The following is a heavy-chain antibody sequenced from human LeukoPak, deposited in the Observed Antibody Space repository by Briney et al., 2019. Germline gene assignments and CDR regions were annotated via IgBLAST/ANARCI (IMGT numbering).Heavy chain of an antibody. CDR3: ARSADYDAFDI. CDR1: GFTFSSYS. CDR2: ISSSSSYI. J-gene: IGHJ3*02. Sequence: GGSLSLSCPASGFTFSSYSMNWVRQAPGKGLEWVSSISSSSSYIYYADSVKGRFTISRDNAKNSLYLQMNSLRAEDTAVYYCARSADYDAFDIWGQGTMVTVSS. D-gene: IGHD4-11*01. V-gene: IGHV3-21*01.